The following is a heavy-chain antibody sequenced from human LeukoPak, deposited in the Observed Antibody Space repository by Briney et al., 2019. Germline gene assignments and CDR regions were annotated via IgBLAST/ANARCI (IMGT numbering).Heavy chain of an antibody. V-gene: IGHV3-21*04. CDR1: GFTFSSYS. J-gene: IGHJ4*02. D-gene: IGHD3-22*01. CDR3: AKDPTDFDSSGQTYFDY. Sequence: PGGSLRLSCAASGFTFSSYSMNWVRQAPGKGLEWVSSISSSSSYIYYADSVKGRFTISRDNAKNSLYLQMNSLRAEDTALYYCAKDPTDFDSSGQTYFDYWGQGTLVTVSS. CDR2: ISSSSSYI.